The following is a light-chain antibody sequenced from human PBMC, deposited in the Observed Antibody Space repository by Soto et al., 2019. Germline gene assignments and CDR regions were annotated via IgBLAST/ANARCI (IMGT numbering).Light chain of an antibody. CDR1: SGHSSYI. Sequence: QLVLTQSSSASASLGSSVKLTCTLSSGHSSYIIAWHQQQPGKAPRYLMKLEGSGSYNKGSGVPDRFSGSSSGADRYLTISNLQFEDDSNYYCETWDINARVFGGGTKLTVL. CDR2: LEGSGSY. CDR3: ETWDINARV. J-gene: IGLJ2*01. V-gene: IGLV4-60*02.